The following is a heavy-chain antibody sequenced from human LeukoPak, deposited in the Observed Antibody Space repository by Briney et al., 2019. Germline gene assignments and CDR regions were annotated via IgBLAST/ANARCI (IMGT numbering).Heavy chain of an antibody. J-gene: IGHJ4*02. Sequence: GGSLRLSCAASGFTFSSYGMHWVRQAPGKGLEWVAVISYDGSNKYYADSVKGRFTISRDNSKNTLYLQMNSLRAEDTAVYYCAKVCYYDSSGYEIDYWGQGTLVTVSS. CDR1: GFTFSSYG. CDR2: ISYDGSNK. D-gene: IGHD3-22*01. CDR3: AKVCYYDSSGYEIDY. V-gene: IGHV3-30*18.